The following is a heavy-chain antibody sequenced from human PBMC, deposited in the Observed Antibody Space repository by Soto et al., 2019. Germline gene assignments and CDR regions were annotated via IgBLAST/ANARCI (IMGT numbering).Heavy chain of an antibody. J-gene: IGHJ6*03. CDR2: INSDGSST. Sequence: EVQLVESGGGLVQPGGSLRLSCAASGFTFSSYWMHWVRQAPGKGLVWVSRINSDGSSTSYADSVKCRFTISRDNAKNTQYMQMNSERAEDRAVYYCARGFYGSRSYAPYSYYMDVWGKGTTVTVSS. V-gene: IGHV3-74*01. CDR3: ARGFYGSRSYAPYSYYMDV. D-gene: IGHD3-10*01. CDR1: GFTFSSYW.